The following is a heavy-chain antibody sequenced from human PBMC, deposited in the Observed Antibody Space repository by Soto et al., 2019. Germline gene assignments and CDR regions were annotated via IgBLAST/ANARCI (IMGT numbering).Heavy chain of an antibody. Sequence: PGGSLRLSCAASGFTFSSYAMSWVRQAPGKGLEWVSAISGSGGSTYYADSVKGRFTISRDNSKNTLYLQMNSLRAEDTAVYYCAKDLDPGIAAAGLFDYWGQGTLVTVSS. V-gene: IGHV3-23*01. D-gene: IGHD6-13*01. J-gene: IGHJ4*02. CDR1: GFTFSSYA. CDR2: ISGSGGST. CDR3: AKDLDPGIAAAGLFDY.